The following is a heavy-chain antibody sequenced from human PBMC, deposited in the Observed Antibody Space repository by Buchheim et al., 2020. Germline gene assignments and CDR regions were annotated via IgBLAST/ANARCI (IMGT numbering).Heavy chain of an antibody. Sequence: EVQLVQSGAEVKKPGEPLKISCKGSGYSFTAYWIGWVRQTPEKGFEWMGIIYPGDSEIRYSASFQGQVIISADRSINTAYLRWSTWKASDTAMYYCARTPGFSHSFDVWGQGT. CDR2: IYPGDSEI. CDR1: GYSFTAYW. V-gene: IGHV5-51*01. J-gene: IGHJ3*01. CDR3: ARTPGFSHSFDV. D-gene: IGHD3-9*01.